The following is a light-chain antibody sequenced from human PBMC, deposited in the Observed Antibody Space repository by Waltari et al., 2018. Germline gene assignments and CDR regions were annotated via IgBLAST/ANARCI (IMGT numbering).Light chain of an antibody. V-gene: IGKV1-39*01. Sequence: DIQMTQSPSSLSASVGDRVTITCRASRDIFNYLNWYQQKPGKAPKFLIHAASTLHSGVPSRFSGGGSGTDFTLPITSLQPEDFATYYCQQSYSAPLTFGGGTKVEI. CDR3: QQSYSAPLT. CDR2: AAS. CDR1: RDIFNY. J-gene: IGKJ4*01.